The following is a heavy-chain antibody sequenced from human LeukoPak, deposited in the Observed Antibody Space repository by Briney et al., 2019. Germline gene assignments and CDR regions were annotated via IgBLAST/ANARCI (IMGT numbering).Heavy chain of an antibody. CDR2: ISAYNGNT. CDR3: ARDSLYIVGATTDY. Sequence: GASVKVSCKASGYTFIGYFMHWVRQAPGQGLEWMGWISAYNGNTNYAQKLQGRVTMTTDTSTSTAYMELRSLRSDDTAVYYCARDSLYIVGATTDYWGQGTLVTVSS. D-gene: IGHD1-26*01. CDR1: GYTFIGYF. V-gene: IGHV1-18*04. J-gene: IGHJ4*02.